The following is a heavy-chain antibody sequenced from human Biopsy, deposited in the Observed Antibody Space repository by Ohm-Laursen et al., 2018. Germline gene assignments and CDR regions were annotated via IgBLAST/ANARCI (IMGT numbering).Heavy chain of an antibody. V-gene: IGHV3-21*01. CDR2: ISASSSYI. CDR3: ARDRYCSGGSCYPPVVAFDI. CDR1: GVTLSGYS. Sequence: SLRLSCAASGVTLSGYSMNWVRQAPGKGLEWVSSISASSSYIYYADSVKGRFTVSKENGKNSLYLHMNSLRAEDTAVYYCARDRYCSGGSCYPPVVAFDIWGQGTTVTVSS. J-gene: IGHJ3*02. D-gene: IGHD2-15*01.